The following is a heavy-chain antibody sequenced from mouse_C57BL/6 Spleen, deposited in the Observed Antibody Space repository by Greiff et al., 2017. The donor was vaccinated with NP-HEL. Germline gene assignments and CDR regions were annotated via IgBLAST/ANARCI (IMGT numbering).Heavy chain of an antibody. V-gene: IGHV1-81*01. D-gene: IGHD1-1*01. CDR2: IYPRSGNT. J-gene: IGHJ2*01. CDR1: GYTFTSYG. CDR3: ARRGYYGSSYYFDY. Sequence: QVQLQQSGAELARPGASVKLSCKASGYTFTSYGISWVKQRTGQGLEWIGEIYPRSGNTYYNEKFKGKATLTADKSSSTAYMELCSLTSEDSAVYFCARRGYYGSSYYFDYWGQGTTLTVSS.